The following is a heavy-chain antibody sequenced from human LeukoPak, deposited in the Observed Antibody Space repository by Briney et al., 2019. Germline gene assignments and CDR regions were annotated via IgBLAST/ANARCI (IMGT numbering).Heavy chain of an antibody. V-gene: IGHV3-33*01. J-gene: IGHJ4*02. CDR3: ARDTTSLGSGYDFDY. CDR1: GFTFSSYG. D-gene: IGHD5-12*01. Sequence: GGSLRLSCAASGFTFSSYGIHGVRQAPGKGLEGVAVIWYDGSNKYYADSVKGRFTISRDNSKNTLYLQMNSLRAEDTAVYYCARDTTSLGSGYDFDYWGQGTLVTVSS. CDR2: IWYDGSNK.